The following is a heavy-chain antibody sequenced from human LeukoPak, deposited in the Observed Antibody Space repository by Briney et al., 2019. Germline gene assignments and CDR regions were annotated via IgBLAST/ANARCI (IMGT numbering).Heavy chain of an antibody. CDR1: GFTFSNYW. CDR3: ARDVGNLDY. J-gene: IGHJ4*02. V-gene: IGHV3-74*01. Sequence: GGSLRLSCAASGFTFSNYWMHWVRQAPGKGLVWVSRINSDGISTGYADSVKGRFTVSRDNAKKTLYLQMNSLRAEDTAVYYCARDVGNLDYWGQGTLVTVSS. CDR2: INSDGIST.